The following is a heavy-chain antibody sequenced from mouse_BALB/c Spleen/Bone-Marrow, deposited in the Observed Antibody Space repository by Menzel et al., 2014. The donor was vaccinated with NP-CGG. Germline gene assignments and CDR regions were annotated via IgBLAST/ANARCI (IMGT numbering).Heavy chain of an antibody. J-gene: IGHJ3*01. D-gene: IGHD1-1*01. CDR1: GFTFSDFY. V-gene: IGHV7-1*02. CDR3: ARGNYVTPFAY. CDR2: SGNKTHDYIT. Sequence: EVKLMESGGGLVQPGSSLRLSCATSGFTFSDFYMEWVRQPPGKRLEWIAASGNKTHDYITEYSASVKGRFIVSRDTFQSILYLQMNALRAEDTAIYYCARGNYVTPFAYWGQGTLVTVSA.